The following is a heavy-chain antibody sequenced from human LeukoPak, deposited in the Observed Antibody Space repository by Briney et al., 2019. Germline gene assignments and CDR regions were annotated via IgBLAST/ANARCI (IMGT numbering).Heavy chain of an antibody. Sequence: ASVTVSCKASGYTFTRYDINWVRQATGQGLEWMGWMNPNSGNTGYAQKFQGRVTTTRNTSISTAYMELSSLRSEDTAVYYCAREYSSYYYYYMDGGGRGTTDTASS. CDR2: MNPNSGNT. J-gene: IGHJ6*03. V-gene: IGHV1-8*02. CDR1: GYTFTRYD. D-gene: IGHD2/OR15-2a*01. CDR3: AREYSSYYYYYMDG.